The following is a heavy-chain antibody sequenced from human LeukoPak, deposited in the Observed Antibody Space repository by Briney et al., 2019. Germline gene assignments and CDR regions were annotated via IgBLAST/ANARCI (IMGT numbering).Heavy chain of an antibody. CDR3: ARDQAGYNYDAYFDY. CDR1: GGTFSSYA. V-gene: IGHV1-69*04. CDR2: IIPIFGIA. J-gene: IGHJ4*02. Sequence: GASVKVSCKASGGTFSSYAISWVRQAPGQGLEWMGRIIPIFGIANYAQKFQGRVTITVDKSTSTAYMELSSLRSEDTAVYYCARDQAGYNYDAYFDYWGQGTLVTVSS. D-gene: IGHD5-24*01.